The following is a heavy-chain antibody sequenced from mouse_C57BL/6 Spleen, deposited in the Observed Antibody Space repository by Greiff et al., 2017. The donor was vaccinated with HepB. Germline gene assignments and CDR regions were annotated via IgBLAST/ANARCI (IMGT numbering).Heavy chain of an antibody. CDR3: AREGTGPHFDY. V-gene: IGHV1-82*01. J-gene: IGHJ2*01. Sequence: VQLQQSGPELVKPGASVKISCKASGYAFSSSWMNWVKQRPGKGLEWIGRIYPGDGDTNYNGKFKGKATLTADKSSSTAYMQLSSLTSEDSAVYYCAREGTGPHFDYWGQGTTLTVSS. CDR1: GYAFSSSW. D-gene: IGHD4-1*01. CDR2: IYPGDGDT.